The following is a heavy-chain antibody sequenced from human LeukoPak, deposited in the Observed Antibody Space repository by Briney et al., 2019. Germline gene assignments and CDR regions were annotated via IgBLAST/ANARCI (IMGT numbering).Heavy chain of an antibody. CDR3: ARDVWTVTTHSFDY. V-gene: IGHV3-11*04. J-gene: IGHJ4*02. CDR2: ISNSGNTI. Sequence: GGSLRLSCAVSGFIFSDYYMSWIRQAPGEGLEWVSYISNSGNTIRYADSVKGRFTISRDNAKNSLYLQMNSLRAEDTAVYYCARDVWTVTTHSFDYWGQGTLVTVSS. D-gene: IGHD4-17*01. CDR1: GFIFSDYY.